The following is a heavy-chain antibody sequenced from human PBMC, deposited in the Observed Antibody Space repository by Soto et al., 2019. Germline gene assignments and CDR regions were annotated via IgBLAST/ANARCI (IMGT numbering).Heavy chain of an antibody. V-gene: IGHV4-4*07. CDR2: IYTSGST. Sequence: KASETLSLTCTVSGGPISGYYWSWIRQPAGKGLEWIGRIYTSGSTNYNPSLKSRVTMSIDTSKNQFSLKLSSVTAADTAVYYCARGDRRRDGYNYFDYWGQGTLVTV. CDR1: GGPISGYY. D-gene: IGHD5-12*01. J-gene: IGHJ4*02. CDR3: ARGDRRRDGYNYFDY.